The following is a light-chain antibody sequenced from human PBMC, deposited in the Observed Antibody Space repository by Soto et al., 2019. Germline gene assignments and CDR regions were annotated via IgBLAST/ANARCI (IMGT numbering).Light chain of an antibody. Sequence: QSVLTQPPSASGTPGQRVTISCSGSSSNIGSNYVYWYQQLPGTAPKLLIYRNNQRPSGVPDRFSGSKSGTSAPLAISGLRSEDEADYYCAAWDDSLSGSFTFGGGTKLTVL. CDR3: AAWDDSLSGSFT. J-gene: IGLJ2*01. CDR1: SSNIGSNY. CDR2: RNN. V-gene: IGLV1-47*01.